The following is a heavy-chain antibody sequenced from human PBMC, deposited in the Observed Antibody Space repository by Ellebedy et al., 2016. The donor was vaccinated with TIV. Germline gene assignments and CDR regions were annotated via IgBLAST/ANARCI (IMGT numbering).Heavy chain of an antibody. CDR1: VPSITGYQ. CDR2: VHHRGGT. V-gene: IGHV4-34*01. CDR3: AKGSMVRGLAG. Sequence: SETLSLXCEIDVPSITGYQWAWVRQPPGKGLEWIGDVHHRGGTRYISSLKGRVTISLDTSRKEFSLYITSVTAADTALYFCAKGSMVRGLAGWGQGTLVTVSS. J-gene: IGHJ4*02. D-gene: IGHD3-10*01.